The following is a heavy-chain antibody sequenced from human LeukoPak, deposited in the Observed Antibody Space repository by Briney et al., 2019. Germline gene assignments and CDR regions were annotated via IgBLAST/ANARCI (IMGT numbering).Heavy chain of an antibody. J-gene: IGHJ5*02. CDR1: GYSISSGYY. Sequence: KSSETLSLTCTVSGYSISSGYYWGWIRQPPGKGLEWIGSIYHSGSTYYNPSLKSRVTISVDTSKNQFSLKLSSVTAADTAVYYCARRYDFWSGQKGYGFDPWGQGTLVTVSS. CDR2: IYHSGST. V-gene: IGHV4-38-2*02. D-gene: IGHD3-3*01. CDR3: ARRYDFWSGQKGYGFDP.